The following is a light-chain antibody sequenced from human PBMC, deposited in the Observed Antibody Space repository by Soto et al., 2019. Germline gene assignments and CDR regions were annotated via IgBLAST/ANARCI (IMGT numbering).Light chain of an antibody. V-gene: IGKV1-9*01. CDR3: QQLNSYPRT. Sequence: DIQLTQSPSFLSASVGDRVTITCRASQGISSYLAWYQQKPGKAPKLLIYAASTLQSGVPSRFSGSGSGTEFTITISSLQPEDFATYYCQQLNSYPRTFGQGTKVEI. CDR1: QGISSY. CDR2: AAS. J-gene: IGKJ1*01.